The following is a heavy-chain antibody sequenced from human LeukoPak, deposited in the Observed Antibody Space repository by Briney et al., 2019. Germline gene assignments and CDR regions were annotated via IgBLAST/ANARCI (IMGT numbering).Heavy chain of an antibody. CDR1: GFTFSDYY. CDR3: ARGDSAVAPKSFDY. J-gene: IGHJ4*02. Sequence: GGSLRLPRAASGFTFSDYYMSWIRQAPGKGLEWVSYISSGSGYTHYADSVKGRFTISRDNAKNSLFLQMNSLRADDTAVYYCARGDSAVAPKSFDYWGQGTLVTVSS. D-gene: IGHD6-19*01. CDR2: ISSGSGYT. V-gene: IGHV3-11*06.